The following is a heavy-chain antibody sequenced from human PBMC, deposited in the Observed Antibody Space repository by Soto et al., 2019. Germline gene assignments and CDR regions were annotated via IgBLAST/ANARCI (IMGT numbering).Heavy chain of an antibody. V-gene: IGHV3-48*01. J-gene: IGHJ4*02. Sequence: PGGSLRLSCAASGFTFSSYSMNWVRQAPGKGLEWVSYISSSSSTIYYADSVKGRFTISRDNAKNSLYLQMDSLRAEDTAVYYCARDRRSSGWSGTFDYWGQGTLVTVYS. CDR1: GFTFSSYS. CDR3: ARDRRSSGWSGTFDY. D-gene: IGHD6-19*01. CDR2: ISSSSSTI.